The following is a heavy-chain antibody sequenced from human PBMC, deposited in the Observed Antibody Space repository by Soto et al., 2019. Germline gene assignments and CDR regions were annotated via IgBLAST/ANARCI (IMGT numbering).Heavy chain of an antibody. CDR1: GFTFSSYS. Sequence: EVQLVESGGGLVKPGGSLRLSCAASGFTFSSYSMNWVRQAPGKGLEWVSSISSSSSYIYYADSVKGRFTISRDNAKNSLYLQMNSLRAEDTAVYYCARDHGGLYSSGWFYDAFDIWGQGTMVTVSS. CDR3: ARDHGGLYSSGWFYDAFDI. J-gene: IGHJ3*02. V-gene: IGHV3-21*01. D-gene: IGHD6-19*01. CDR2: ISSSSSYI.